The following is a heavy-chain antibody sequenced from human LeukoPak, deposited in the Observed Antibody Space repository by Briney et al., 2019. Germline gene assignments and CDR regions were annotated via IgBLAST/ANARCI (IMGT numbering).Heavy chain of an antibody. V-gene: IGHV1-3*01. CDR2: INAGNGNT. D-gene: IGHD3-3*01. Sequence: ASVKVSCKASGYTFTSYAMHWVRQAPGQRLEWMGWINAGNGNTKYSQKFQDRVTITRDTSASTAYMELSSLRSEDTAVYYCARSRGTIFEAEISFDYWGQGTLVTVSS. CDR1: GYTFTSYA. CDR3: ARSRGTIFEAEISFDY. J-gene: IGHJ4*02.